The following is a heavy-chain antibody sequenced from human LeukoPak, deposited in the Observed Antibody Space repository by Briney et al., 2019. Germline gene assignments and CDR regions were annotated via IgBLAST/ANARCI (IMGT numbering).Heavy chain of an antibody. Sequence: AGYLTLSSAASGFTFSSHFMNWVPPAPGNGLEWVSSLASSGSSIYYADSLKGRFTTSRDNAKSSLYLQINSLRPEDTAVYYCARERYSRSSHDALDLWGRGTMVTVSS. CDR1: GFTFSSHF. CDR3: ARERYSRSSHDALDL. D-gene: IGHD6-6*01. CDR2: LASSGSSI. V-gene: IGHV3-21*01. J-gene: IGHJ3*01.